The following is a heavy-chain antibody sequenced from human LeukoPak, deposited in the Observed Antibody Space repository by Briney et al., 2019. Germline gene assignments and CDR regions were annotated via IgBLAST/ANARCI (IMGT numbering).Heavy chain of an antibody. D-gene: IGHD1-26*01. V-gene: IGHV3-64D*06. CDR3: VKGTSGSYRPFDY. CDR1: GFTFSSYT. CDR2: IVGNGGST. Sequence: GGSLRLSCSASGFTFSSYTMHWVRQAPGKGLESVSAIVGNGGSTYYADSVKGRFTISRDNSKNTLYLQMSSLRAEDTAVYYCVKGTSGSYRPFDYWGQGTLVTVSS. J-gene: IGHJ4*02.